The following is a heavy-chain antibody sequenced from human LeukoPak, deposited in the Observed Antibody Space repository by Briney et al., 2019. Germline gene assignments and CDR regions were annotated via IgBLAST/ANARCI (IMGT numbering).Heavy chain of an antibody. D-gene: IGHD3-22*01. CDR2: ISYDGSNK. CDR1: GFTFSSYA. V-gene: IGHV3-30-3*01. Sequence: GGSLRLSCVVSGFTFSSYAMHWVRQAPGKGLEWVAVISYDGSNKYYADSVKGRFTISRDNSKNTLYLQMNSLRAEDTAVYYCARMIPPFDYWGQGTLVTVSS. J-gene: IGHJ4*02. CDR3: ARMIPPFDY.